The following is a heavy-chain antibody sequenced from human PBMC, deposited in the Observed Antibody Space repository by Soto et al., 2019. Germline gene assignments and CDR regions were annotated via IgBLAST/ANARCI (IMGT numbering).Heavy chain of an antibody. D-gene: IGHD3-22*01. V-gene: IGHV3-33*01. J-gene: IGHJ4*02. CDR1: GFTFSSYG. Sequence: GGSLRLSCAASGFTFSSYGMHWVRQAPGKGLEWVAVIWYDGSNKYYADSVKGRFTISRDNSKNTQYLQMNSLRAEDTAVYYCARGGNYYDSSGYYPPFDYWGQGTLVTVSS. CDR3: ARGGNYYDSSGYYPPFDY. CDR2: IWYDGSNK.